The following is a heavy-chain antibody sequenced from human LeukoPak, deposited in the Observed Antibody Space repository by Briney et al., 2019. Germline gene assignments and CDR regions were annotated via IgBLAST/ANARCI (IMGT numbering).Heavy chain of an antibody. Sequence: PGGSLRLSCVVSGFTFNKYYMHWVRQAPGRGLVWVSRINIDGRDTSYADSGRGRFTMSRDNAKNSLYLQMNSLRAEDTAVYYCARERWSLYSNDYYYYGLDVWGQGTTVTVSS. CDR3: ARERWSLYSNDYYYYGLDV. J-gene: IGHJ6*02. D-gene: IGHD3-3*01. V-gene: IGHV3-74*01. CDR1: GFTFNKYY. CDR2: INIDGRDT.